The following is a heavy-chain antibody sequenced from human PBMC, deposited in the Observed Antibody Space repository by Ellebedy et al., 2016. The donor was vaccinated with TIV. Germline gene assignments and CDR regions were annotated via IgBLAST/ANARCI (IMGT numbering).Heavy chain of an antibody. J-gene: IGHJ4*02. CDR3: AREGASAGADYFDY. CDR1: GFTFTSYY. CDR2: VNPGGGRT. D-gene: IGHD1-26*01. V-gene: IGHV1-46*01. Sequence: AASVKISCKASGFTFTSYYIHWVRQAPGQGLEWMGRVNPGGGRTKFAPNFQGSLTMTRDTSTSEVYMEVRSLRSYDTAVYYCAREGASAGADYFDYWGQGTLVTVSS.